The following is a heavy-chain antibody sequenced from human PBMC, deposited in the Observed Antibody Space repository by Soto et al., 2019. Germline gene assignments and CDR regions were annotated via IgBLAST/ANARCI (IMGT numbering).Heavy chain of an antibody. Sequence: QITLKESGPTLVKPTQTLTLTCTFSGFSLSTSRVGVGWIRQPPGKALEWLALIYWDDDKRYSPSLKSRLTITKDTSKNQVVLTMTNMDPVDTATYYCAHRGPGSDYYGSGSLYYFDYWGQGTLVTVSS. CDR2: IYWDDDK. J-gene: IGHJ4*02. CDR1: GFSLSTSRVG. CDR3: AHRGPGSDYYGSGSLYYFDY. V-gene: IGHV2-5*02. D-gene: IGHD3-10*01.